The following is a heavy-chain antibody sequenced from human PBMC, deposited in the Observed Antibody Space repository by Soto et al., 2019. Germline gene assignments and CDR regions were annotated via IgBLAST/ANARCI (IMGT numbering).Heavy chain of an antibody. CDR2: IYYSGST. J-gene: IGHJ4*02. Sequence: SETLSLTCTVSGGSISSYYWSWIRQPPGKGLEWIGYIYYSGSTNYNPSLKSRVTMSVDTSKNQFSLKLSSVTAADTAVYYCARAAVAGTFFDYWGQGTLVTVSS. D-gene: IGHD6-19*01. V-gene: IGHV4-59*01. CDR1: GGSISSYY. CDR3: ARAAVAGTFFDY.